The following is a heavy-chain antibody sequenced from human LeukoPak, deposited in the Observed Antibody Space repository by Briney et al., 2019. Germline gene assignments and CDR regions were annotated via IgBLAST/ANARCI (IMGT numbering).Heavy chain of an antibody. V-gene: IGHV3-21*01. Sequence: SGGSLRLSCAASGFTFSSYSMNWVRQAPGKGLEWVSSISSSSSYIYYADSVKGRFTISRDNAKNSLYLQMNSLRAEDTAVYYCARDNVATVDYWGQGTLVTVSS. D-gene: IGHD5-12*01. CDR1: GFTFSSYS. CDR2: ISSSSSYI. J-gene: IGHJ4*02. CDR3: ARDNVATVDY.